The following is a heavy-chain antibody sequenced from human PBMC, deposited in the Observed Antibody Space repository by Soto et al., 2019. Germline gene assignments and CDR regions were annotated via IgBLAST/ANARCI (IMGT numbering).Heavy chain of an antibody. V-gene: IGHV4-61*01. CDR2: VYHSGST. CDR1: GGSVRSGSYY. J-gene: IGHJ6*02. CDR3: ARDQRGDYYDSSGYYFHYSMDV. Sequence: SETLSLTCTVSGGSVRSGSYYWSWIRQPPGKGLEWIGDVYHSGSTNYNPSLRSRVTISLDRSKNQFSLKLSSVTAADTAVYFCARDQRGDYYDSSGYYFHYSMDVWGQGTTVTVSS. D-gene: IGHD3-22*01.